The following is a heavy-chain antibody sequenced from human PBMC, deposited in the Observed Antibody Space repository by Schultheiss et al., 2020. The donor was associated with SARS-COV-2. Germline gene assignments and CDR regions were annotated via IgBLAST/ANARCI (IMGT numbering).Heavy chain of an antibody. J-gene: IGHJ6*02. Sequence: ASVKVSCKASGYTFTSYGISWVRQAPGQGLEWMAWINPNSGDTDYAQKFQGWVTMTRDTSISTAYMELSRLRSDDTAVYYCAREPGIAVAGAYYYYGMDVWGQGTTVTVSS. CDR1: GYTFTSYG. D-gene: IGHD6-19*01. CDR3: AREPGIAVAGAYYYYGMDV. CDR2: INPNSGDT. V-gene: IGHV1-2*04.